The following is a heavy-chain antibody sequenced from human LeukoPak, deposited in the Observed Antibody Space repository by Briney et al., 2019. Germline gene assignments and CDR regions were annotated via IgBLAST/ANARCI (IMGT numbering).Heavy chain of an antibody. J-gene: IGHJ4*02. Sequence: ASVKVSCKASGGTFSSYAISWVRQAPGQGLEWMGRIIPIFGIANYAQKFQGRVTITADKSTSTAYMELSSLRSEDTAVYYCAGTPGSSGYYTGYWGQGTLVTVSS. CDR1: GGTFSSYA. CDR3: AGTPGSSGYYTGY. CDR2: IIPIFGIA. D-gene: IGHD3-22*01. V-gene: IGHV1-69*04.